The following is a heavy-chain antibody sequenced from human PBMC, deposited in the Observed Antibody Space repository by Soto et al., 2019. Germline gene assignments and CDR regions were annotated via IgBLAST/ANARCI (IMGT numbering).Heavy chain of an antibody. CDR2: INPTSGGT. V-gene: IGHV1-2*02. CDR1: GYTFTGYF. J-gene: IGHJ1*01. Sequence: ASVKVSCKASGYTFTGYFIHWVRQAPGQGLEWMGWINPTSGGTNYTQTFQGRVTMTRDTSISTAYMELNRLRSDETAVYYCARIRTYSVSSPLDXWGQGTLVTVSX. CDR3: ARIRTYSVSSPLDX. D-gene: IGHD6-6*01.